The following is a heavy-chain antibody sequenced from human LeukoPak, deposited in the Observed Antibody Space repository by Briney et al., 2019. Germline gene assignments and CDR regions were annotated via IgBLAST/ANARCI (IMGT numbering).Heavy chain of an antibody. CDR2: INSDGSST. V-gene: IGHV3-74*01. D-gene: IGHD6-19*01. J-gene: IGHJ4*02. Sequence: GGSLRLSCAASGFTFSSYWMHWVRQAPGKGLVWVSRINSDGSSTSYADSVRGRFTISRDNAKNTLYLQMNSLRAEDTAVYYCASGGRYSSGWYGYYFDYWGQGTLVTVSS. CDR3: ASGGRYSSGWYGYYFDY. CDR1: GFTFSSYW.